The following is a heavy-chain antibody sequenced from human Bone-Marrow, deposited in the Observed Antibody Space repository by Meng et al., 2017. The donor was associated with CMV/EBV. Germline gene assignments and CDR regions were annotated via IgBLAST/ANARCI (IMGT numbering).Heavy chain of an antibody. CDR1: GGSISSYY. Sequence: SETLSLTCTVSGGSISSYYCSWIRQSPGKELEWIGYINYSGSTNYNPSLKSRVTLSIDTSKNQFSLKLNSVTAADTAVYYCAGSGSYFDSWGQGHLVTVSS. V-gene: IGHV4-59*03. J-gene: IGHJ4*02. CDR3: AGSGSYFDS. CDR2: INYSGST. D-gene: IGHD1-26*01.